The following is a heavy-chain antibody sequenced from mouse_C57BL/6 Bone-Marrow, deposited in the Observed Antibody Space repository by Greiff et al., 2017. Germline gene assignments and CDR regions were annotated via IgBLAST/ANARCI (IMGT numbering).Heavy chain of an antibody. CDR2: IDPSGSYT. D-gene: IGHD1-1*01. J-gene: IGHJ1*03. CDR1: GYTFTSYW. Sequence: QVQLQQPGAELVMPGASVKLSCKASGYTFTSYWMHWVKQRPGQGLEWIGEIDPSGSYTNYNQKFKGKSTLTVDKSSSTAYMQLSSLTSEDSAVYYCAGYYYGRSDWYFDVWGTGTTVTVSS. V-gene: IGHV1-69*01. CDR3: AGYYYGRSDWYFDV.